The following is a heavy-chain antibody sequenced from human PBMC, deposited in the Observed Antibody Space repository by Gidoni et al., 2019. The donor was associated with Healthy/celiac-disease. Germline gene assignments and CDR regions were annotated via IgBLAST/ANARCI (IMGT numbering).Heavy chain of an antibody. D-gene: IGHD3-10*01. J-gene: IGHJ3*02. Sequence: QLQLPESGSGLVKPSQTLSLTCAVSGGSISSGGYSWSWIRQPPGKGLEWIGYIYHSGSTYYNPSLKSRVTISVDRSKNQFPLKLSSVTAADTAVYYCARHYGSGSPYDAFDIWGQGTMVTVSS. CDR3: ARHYGSGSPYDAFDI. CDR2: IYHSGST. CDR1: GGSISSGGYS. V-gene: IGHV4-30-2*01.